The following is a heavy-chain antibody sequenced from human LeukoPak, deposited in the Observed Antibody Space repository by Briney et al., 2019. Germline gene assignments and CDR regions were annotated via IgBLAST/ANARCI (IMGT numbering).Heavy chain of an antibody. Sequence: GGSLRLSCAVSGFTFDDYAMHWVRQVPAKGLEWVAGISWNSDTRGYVDSVKGRFTISRDNARNSLYLQMNSLRAEDTAVYYCAREDSGSKIDYCGQGTLVTVSS. D-gene: IGHD1-26*01. CDR1: GFTFDDYA. CDR3: AREDSGSKIDY. CDR2: ISWNSDTR. V-gene: IGHV3-9*01. J-gene: IGHJ4*02.